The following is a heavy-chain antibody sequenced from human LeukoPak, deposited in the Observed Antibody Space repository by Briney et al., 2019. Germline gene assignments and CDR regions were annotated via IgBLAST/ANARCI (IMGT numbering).Heavy chain of an antibody. V-gene: IGHV1-69*05. Sequence: ASVKVSCKASGGTFSSYAISWVRQAPGQGLEWMGGIIPIFGTANYAQKFQGRVTITTDESTSTAYMELSSLRSEDTAVYYCARVMQQYQLLKGGFDYWGQGTLVTVSS. CDR1: GGTFSSYA. CDR2: IIPIFGTA. D-gene: IGHD2-2*01. CDR3: ARVMQQYQLLKGGFDY. J-gene: IGHJ4*02.